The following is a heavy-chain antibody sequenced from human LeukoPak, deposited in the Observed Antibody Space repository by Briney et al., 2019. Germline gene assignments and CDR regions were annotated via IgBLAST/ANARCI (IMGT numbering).Heavy chain of an antibody. Sequence: GGSLRLSCAASGFTFDDYAMHWARQAPGKGLEWVSGISWNSGSIGYADSVKGRFTISRDNAKNSLYLQMNGLRAEDTALYYCAKDSTPWYYDSSGRLPVGYFDLWGRGTLVTVSS. CDR1: GFTFDDYA. CDR3: AKDSTPWYYDSSGRLPVGYFDL. J-gene: IGHJ2*01. D-gene: IGHD3-22*01. CDR2: ISWNSGSI. V-gene: IGHV3-9*01.